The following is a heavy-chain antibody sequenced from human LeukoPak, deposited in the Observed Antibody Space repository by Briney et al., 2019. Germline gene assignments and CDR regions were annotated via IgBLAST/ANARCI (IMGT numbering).Heavy chain of an antibody. J-gene: IGHJ4*02. CDR2: ISGSGGST. D-gene: IGHD3-22*01. Sequence: QPGGSLRLSCAASGFTFSSYAMSWVRQAPGKGLEWVSAISGSGGSTYYADSVKGRFTISRDNSKNTLYLQMNSLRAEDTAVYYCAKEGDGGGWLLLTDPINLDYWGQGTLVTVSS. CDR1: GFTFSSYA. CDR3: AKEGDGGGWLLLTDPINLDY. V-gene: IGHV3-23*01.